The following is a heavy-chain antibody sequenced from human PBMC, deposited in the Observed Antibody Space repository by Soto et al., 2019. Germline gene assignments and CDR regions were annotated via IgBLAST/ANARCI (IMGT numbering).Heavy chain of an antibody. Sequence: SETLSLTCTVSGGSISSGQNFWNWIRQSPGKGLEWIGYIHHSGSTYYNPSLKSRLTISVXTSXNQISLKLNSVTAADTAVYYCARDTGTYPYYFDSWGQGTLVTVSS. CDR1: GGSISSGQNF. V-gene: IGHV4-30-4*01. J-gene: IGHJ4*02. CDR3: ARDTGTYPYYFDS. D-gene: IGHD1-26*01. CDR2: IHHSGST.